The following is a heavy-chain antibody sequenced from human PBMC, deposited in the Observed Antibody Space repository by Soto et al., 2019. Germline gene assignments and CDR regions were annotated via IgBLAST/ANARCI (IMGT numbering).Heavy chain of an antibody. CDR1: GGSISSYY. CDR2: IYYSGST. Sequence: QVQLQESGPGLVKPSETLSLTCTVSGGSISSYYWSWIRQPPGKGLEWIGYIYYSGSTNYNPSLKSRVTISVDPSKNQFSLKLSSVTAADTAVYYCARSFAVTRGGYFDYWGQGTLVTVSS. V-gene: IGHV4-59*01. D-gene: IGHD4-17*01. CDR3: ARSFAVTRGGYFDY. J-gene: IGHJ4*02.